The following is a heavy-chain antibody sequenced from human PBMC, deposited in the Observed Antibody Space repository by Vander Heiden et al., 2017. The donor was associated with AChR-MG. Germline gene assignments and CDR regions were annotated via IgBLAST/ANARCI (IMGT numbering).Heavy chain of an antibody. J-gene: IGHJ4*02. CDR1: GFTFGDYA. CDR3: TRNADVDTAMVHGPHSDY. V-gene: IGHV3-49*05. CDR2: IRSKAYGGTT. Sequence: EVQLVESGGGLVKPGRSLRLSCTASGFTFGDYAMSWFRQAPGKGLEWVGFIRSKAYGGTTEYAASVKGRFTISRDDSKSIAYLQMNSLKTEDTAVYYCTRNADVDTAMVHGPHSDYWGQGTLVTVSS. D-gene: IGHD5-18*01.